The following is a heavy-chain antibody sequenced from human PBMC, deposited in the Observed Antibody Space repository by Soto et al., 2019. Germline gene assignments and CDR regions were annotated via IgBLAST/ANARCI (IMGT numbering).Heavy chain of an antibody. CDR2: IIPIFGTA. V-gene: IGHV1-69*13. J-gene: IGHJ4*02. D-gene: IGHD6-13*01. CDR1: GGTFSSYA. Sequence: SVKVSCKASGGTFSSYAISWVRQAPGQGLEWMGGIIPIFGTANYAQKFQGRVTITADESTSTAYMELRSLRSDDTAVYYCARSRVLAAAAPGAYWGQGTLVTVSS. CDR3: ARSRVLAAAAPGAY.